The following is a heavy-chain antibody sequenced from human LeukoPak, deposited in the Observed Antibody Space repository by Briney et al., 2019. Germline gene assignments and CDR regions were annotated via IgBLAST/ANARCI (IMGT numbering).Heavy chain of an antibody. J-gene: IGHJ4*02. CDR2: ISSSGSTI. D-gene: IGHD6-6*01. CDR3: ARAQEGQLAPFDY. CDR1: GFTFSDYY. V-gene: IGHV3-11*01. Sequence: GRSLRLSCAASGFTFSDYYMSWIRQAPGKGLEWVSYISSSGSTIYYADSVKGRFTISRDNAKNSLYLQMNSLRAEDTAVYYCARAQEGQLAPFDYWGQGTLVTVSS.